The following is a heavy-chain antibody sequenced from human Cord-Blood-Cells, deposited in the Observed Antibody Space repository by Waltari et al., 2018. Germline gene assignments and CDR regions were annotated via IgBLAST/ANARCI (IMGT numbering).Heavy chain of an antibody. J-gene: IGHJ1*01. V-gene: IGHV3-48*03. Sequence: EVQLVESGGGLVQPGGSLRLSCAASGFTFSSYEMNWVRQAPGKGLEWVSYISSSGSTIYYADCVKGRFTISRDNAKNSLYLQMNSLRAEDTAVYYCARGSGDIVVVPAAMYFQHWGQGTLVTVSS. CDR3: ARGSGDIVVVPAAMYFQH. CDR1: GFTFSSYE. CDR2: ISSSGSTI. D-gene: IGHD2-2*01.